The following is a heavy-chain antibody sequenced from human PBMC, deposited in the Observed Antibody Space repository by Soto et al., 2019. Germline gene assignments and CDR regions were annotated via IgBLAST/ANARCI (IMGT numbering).Heavy chain of an antibody. V-gene: IGHV3-21*01. Sequence: PWGSLRLSCAVSEVSLSPHNMIWVRQAPGKGLEWVAGISGSGGFIHHAASVRGRFTMSADHATTSVFLEMNGLRAEDTAMYYCARAARPFVAVDGFDIWGQGTMVTVSS. CDR1: EVSLSPHN. CDR2: ISGSGGFI. D-gene: IGHD5-12*01. J-gene: IGHJ3*02. CDR3: ARAARPFVAVDGFDI.